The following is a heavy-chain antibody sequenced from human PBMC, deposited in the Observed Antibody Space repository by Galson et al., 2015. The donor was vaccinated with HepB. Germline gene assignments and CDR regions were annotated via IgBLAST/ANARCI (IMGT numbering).Heavy chain of an antibody. CDR3: AHTYYYASSGYYPGYFDF. D-gene: IGHD3-22*01. CDR2: IYWDDDK. V-gene: IGHV2-5*02. CDR1: GFSLSTSGVG. J-gene: IGHJ4*02. Sequence: PALVKPTQTLTLTCTFSGFSLSTSGVGVGWIRQPPGKALEWLALIYWDDDKRYSPSLKSRLTITKDTSKNQVVLTMTNMDPVDTATYYCAHTYYYASSGYYPGYFDFWGQGTLVTVSS.